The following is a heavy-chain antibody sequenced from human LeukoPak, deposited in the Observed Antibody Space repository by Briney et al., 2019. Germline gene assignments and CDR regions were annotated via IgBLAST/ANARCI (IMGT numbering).Heavy chain of an antibody. D-gene: IGHD1-20*01. Sequence: PGGSLRLSCAASGFTLTCCWMSWVRQTPGKGLEWVASIKQDGREKFYADSVKGRFTISRDNAQSSLYLQVNSLRAEDTAVYYCARVPGITRYFDSWGQGILVTVSS. CDR3: ARVPGITRYFDS. V-gene: IGHV3-7*01. CDR1: GFTLTCCW. CDR2: IKQDGREK. J-gene: IGHJ4*02.